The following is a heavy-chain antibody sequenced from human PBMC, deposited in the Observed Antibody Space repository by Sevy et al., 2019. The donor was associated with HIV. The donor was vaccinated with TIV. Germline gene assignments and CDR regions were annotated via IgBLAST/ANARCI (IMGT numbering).Heavy chain of an antibody. Sequence: GGSLRLSFAASGFTFSSYAMHWVRQAPGKGLEWVAVISYDGSNKYYADSVKGRFTISRDNSKNTLYLQMNSLRAEDTAVYYWASVYSGYVALDYWGQGTLVTVSS. CDR2: ISYDGSNK. D-gene: IGHD5-12*01. CDR1: GFTFSSYA. V-gene: IGHV3-30*04. J-gene: IGHJ4*02. CDR3: ASVYSGYVALDY.